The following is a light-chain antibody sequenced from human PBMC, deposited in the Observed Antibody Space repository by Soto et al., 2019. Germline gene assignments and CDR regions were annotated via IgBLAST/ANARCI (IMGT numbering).Light chain of an antibody. J-gene: IGKJ1*01. Sequence: DIQMTQSPASLSASVGDRVTITCRASQGISSYLAWYQQKPGKAPKLLIYAASTLQSGVPSRFSGSGSGTEFTLTISSLQPEDFATYYCLQHSTYPPTFGQGTKVDIK. CDR3: LQHSTYPPT. CDR2: AAS. CDR1: QGISSY. V-gene: IGKV1-9*01.